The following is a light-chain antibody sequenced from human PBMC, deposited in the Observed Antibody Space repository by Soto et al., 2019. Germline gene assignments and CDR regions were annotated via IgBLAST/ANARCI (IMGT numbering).Light chain of an antibody. CDR2: LGS. CDR1: QSLLHSNGYNY. V-gene: IGKV2-28*01. CDR3: MQSLQTPPT. Sequence: DVVMTQSPLSLPVPPGEPASISCRFSQSLLHSNGYNYLDWYLQKPGQSPQLLIYLGSNRASGVPDRFSGSGSGTDFTLKISRVQTEDVGVYYCMQSLQTPPTFGQGTKVDIK. J-gene: IGKJ1*01.